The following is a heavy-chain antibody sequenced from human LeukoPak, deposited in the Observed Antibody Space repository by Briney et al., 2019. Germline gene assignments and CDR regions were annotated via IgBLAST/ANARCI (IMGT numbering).Heavy chain of an antibody. CDR2: INPSGGST. CDR1: GYTFTSYY. V-gene: IGHV1-46*01. CDR3: ASVPEPYYFDY. Sequence: ASVKVSCKASGYTFTSYYMHWVRQAPGQGLEWMGIINPSGGSTSYAQKFQGRVTMTRDMSTSTVYMELSSLRSEDTAVYYCASVPEPYYFDYWGQGTLVTVSS. D-gene: IGHD1-14*01. J-gene: IGHJ4*02.